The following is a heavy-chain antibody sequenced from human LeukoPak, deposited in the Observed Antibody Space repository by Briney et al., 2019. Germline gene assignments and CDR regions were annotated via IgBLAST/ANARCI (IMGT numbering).Heavy chain of an antibody. D-gene: IGHD1-26*01. CDR1: GYTFTGYY. CDR2: INPNSGGT. V-gene: IGHV1-2*02. Sequence: ASVKASCKASGYTFTGYYMHWVRQAPGQGLEWMGWINPNSGGTNYAQKFQGRVTMTRDTSISTAYMELSRLRSDDTAVYCCARGWQWEPYFSDYWGQGTLVAVSS. J-gene: IGHJ4*02. CDR3: ARGWQWEPYFSDY.